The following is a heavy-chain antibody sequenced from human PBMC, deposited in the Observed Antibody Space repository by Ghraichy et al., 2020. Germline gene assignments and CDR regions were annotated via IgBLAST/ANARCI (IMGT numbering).Heavy chain of an antibody. D-gene: IGHD6-13*01. J-gene: IGHJ4*02. CDR2: ISGSGDST. V-gene: IGHV3-23*01. CDR1: GFTFSSYA. Sequence: GGSLRLSCAASGFTFSSYAMSWVRQAPGKGLEWVSAISGSGDSTFYADSVKGRFTISRDNSKNTLYLQVNSLRVEDTALYYCAKMSGILAAGTNIMCWGQGTLVTVSS. CDR3: AKMSGILAAGTNIMC.